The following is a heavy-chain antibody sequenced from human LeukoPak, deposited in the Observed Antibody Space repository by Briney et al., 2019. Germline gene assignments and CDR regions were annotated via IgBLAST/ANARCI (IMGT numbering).Heavy chain of an antibody. CDR2: INPNSAAT. V-gene: IGHV1-2*02. J-gene: IGHJ4*02. Sequence: ASVRVSCKASGYTFTDYYMHWVRQAPGQGLEWMGWINPNSAATNYAQKFQGRVAMTRDTSINTAYMELSILRSDDTAVYYCARDRSADCSLDYWGQGTLVTVSS. CDR3: ARDRSADCSLDY. D-gene: IGHD2-21*02. CDR1: GYTFTDYY.